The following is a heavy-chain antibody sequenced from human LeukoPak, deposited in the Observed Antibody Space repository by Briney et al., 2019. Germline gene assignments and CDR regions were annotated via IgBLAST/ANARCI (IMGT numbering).Heavy chain of an antibody. CDR1: GYTFTGYY. J-gene: IGHJ4*02. D-gene: IGHD2-2*01. Sequence: ASVKVSCKASGYTFTGYYMHWVRQAPGQGLEWMGWINPNSCGTNYAQKFQGRVTMTRDTSISTAYMELSRLRSDDTAVYYCEREPGYCSSTSCSYFDYWGQGTLVTVSS. CDR2: INPNSCGT. V-gene: IGHV1-2*02. CDR3: EREPGYCSSTSCSYFDY.